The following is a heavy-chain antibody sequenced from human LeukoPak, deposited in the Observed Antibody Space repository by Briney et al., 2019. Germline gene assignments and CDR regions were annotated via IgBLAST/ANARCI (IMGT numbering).Heavy chain of an antibody. CDR1: GFTVSSKY. J-gene: IGHJ6*03. CDR3: AKNSGYSYGYYYYYYMDV. Sequence: GGSLRLSCAASGFTVSSKYMSWVRQAPGKGLEWVSAISGSGGSTYYADSVKGRFTISRDNSKNTLYLQMNSLRAEDTAVYYCAKNSGYSYGYYYYYYMDVWGKGTTVTVSS. D-gene: IGHD5-18*01. V-gene: IGHV3-23*01. CDR2: ISGSGGST.